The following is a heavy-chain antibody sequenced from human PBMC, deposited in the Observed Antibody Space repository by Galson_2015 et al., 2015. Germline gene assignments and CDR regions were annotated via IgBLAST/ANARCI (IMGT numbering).Heavy chain of an antibody. Sequence: SLRLSCAASGFTFSSYAMSWVRQAPGKGLEWVSAISGSGGSAYYADSVKGRFTISRDNSKNTLYLQMNSLRAEDTAVYYCAKENYYDSSGYSPFDYWGQGTLVTVSS. J-gene: IGHJ4*02. V-gene: IGHV3-23*01. CDR3: AKENYYDSSGYSPFDY. D-gene: IGHD3-22*01. CDR2: ISGSGGSA. CDR1: GFTFSSYA.